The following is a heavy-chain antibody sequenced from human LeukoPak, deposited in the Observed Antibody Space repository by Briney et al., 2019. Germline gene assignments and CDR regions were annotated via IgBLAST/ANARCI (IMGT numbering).Heavy chain of an antibody. Sequence: SETLSLTCDVSGDSITSYYWSWIRQPPGKGLEWIGYVLYTGSTNYTPSLKSRVTISQDTPKNQVSLRLSSVTAADTAMYYCARSKSAAMFYWYFDLWGRGTLVTVSS. CDR1: GDSITSYY. V-gene: IGHV4-59*01. CDR3: ARSKSAAMFYWYFDL. CDR2: VLYTGST. J-gene: IGHJ2*01. D-gene: IGHD2-2*01.